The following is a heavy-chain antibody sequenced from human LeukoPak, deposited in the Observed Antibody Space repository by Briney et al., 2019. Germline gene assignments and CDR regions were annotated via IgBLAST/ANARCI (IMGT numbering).Heavy chain of an antibody. CDR1: GFTFNDYY. Sequence: GGSLRLSCAASGFTFNDYYMSWIRQAPGKGLEWLSYINTGGTNTHYADSVKGRFTISGDNAKKSLYLEMNNLRAEDTAVYYCATDGAGFDTWGQGVLVTVSS. CDR2: INTGGTNT. V-gene: IGHV3-11*01. J-gene: IGHJ5*02. CDR3: ATDGAGFDT.